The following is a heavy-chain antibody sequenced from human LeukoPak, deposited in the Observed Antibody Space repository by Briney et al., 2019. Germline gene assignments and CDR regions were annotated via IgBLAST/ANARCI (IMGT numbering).Heavy chain of an antibody. CDR1: GFTFSIFA. CDR2: ISGSGGST. J-gene: IGHJ3*02. D-gene: IGHD6-13*01. CDR3: ARTHGTAAVVIDI. Sequence: GGSLRLSCAASGFTFSIFAMSWVRQAPGKGLEWVSTISGSGGSTHYADSVKGRFTISRDNSKNTLYLQMNSLRAEDTAVYYCARTHGTAAVVIDIWGQGTMVTVSS. V-gene: IGHV3-23*01.